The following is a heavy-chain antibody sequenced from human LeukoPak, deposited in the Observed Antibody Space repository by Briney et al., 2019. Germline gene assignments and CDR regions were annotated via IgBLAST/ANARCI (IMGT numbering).Heavy chain of an antibody. Sequence: GDSLRLSCASSRFTFSSYAMSWVRQAPGKGLEWVSAISGSGSTTYNADSVKGRFTISRDNSKNTLYLQLNSLRAEDTAVYYCAKGAGNFDWIYHDYWGQGTLVTVSS. J-gene: IGHJ4*02. V-gene: IGHV3-23*01. CDR2: ISGSGSTT. D-gene: IGHD3-9*01. CDR3: AKGAGNFDWIYHDY. CDR1: RFTFSSYA.